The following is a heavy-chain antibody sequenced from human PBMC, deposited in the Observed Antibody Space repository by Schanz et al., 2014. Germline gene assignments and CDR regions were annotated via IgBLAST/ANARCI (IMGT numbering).Heavy chain of an antibody. J-gene: IGHJ4*02. V-gene: IGHV3-30*04. D-gene: IGHD2-15*01. CDR3: AGGPAVVTPLDF. CDR1: GFTFSSYA. CDR2: ISYDGGHK. Sequence: QVQLVESGGGVVQPGRSLRLSCAASGFTFSSYAMHWVRQAPGRGLQWVALISYDGGHKYYADSVKGRFTISRDNSKNTPYLQMSRLRTEETAVYFCAGGPAVVTPLDFWGQGTLVTVSS.